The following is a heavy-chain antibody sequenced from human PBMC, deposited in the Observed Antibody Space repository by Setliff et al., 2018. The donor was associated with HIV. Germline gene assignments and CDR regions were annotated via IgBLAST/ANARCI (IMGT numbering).Heavy chain of an antibody. J-gene: IGHJ4*02. Sequence: GGTLRLSCAASGFTFSNAWMSWVRQAPGKGLAWVGRLKSKTDGGTTDYAAPLKCRFTISIDDSKNTLYLQMNSLKTADTAMYYCTRRLPRHSSSWDGEFDHWGQGTRVTV. D-gene: IGHD6-13*01. CDR1: GFTFSNAW. V-gene: IGHV3-15*01. CDR3: TRRLPRHSSSWDGEFDH. CDR2: LKSKTDGGTT.